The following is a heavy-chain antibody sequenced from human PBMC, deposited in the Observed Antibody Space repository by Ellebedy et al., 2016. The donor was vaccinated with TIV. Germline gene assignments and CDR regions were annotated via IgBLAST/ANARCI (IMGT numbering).Heavy chain of an antibody. D-gene: IGHD1-14*01. CDR1: GISISSGDYY. V-gene: IGHV4-31*03. CDR3: ASKDHGYWYFDL. J-gene: IGHJ2*01. Sequence: MPSETLSLTCTVSGISISSGDYYWTWIRQHPGKGLEWIGYIYYSGSTYYNPSLKSRVTISVDTSKNQFSLKLSSVTAADTAVYYCASKDHGYWYFDLWGRGTLVTVSS. CDR2: IYYSGST.